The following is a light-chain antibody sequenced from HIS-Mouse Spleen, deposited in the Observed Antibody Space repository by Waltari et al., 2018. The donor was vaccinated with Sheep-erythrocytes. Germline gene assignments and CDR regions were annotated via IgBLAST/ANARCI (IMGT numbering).Light chain of an antibody. J-gene: IGKJ3*01. CDR3: MQALQTPIFT. CDR1: QSLLHSNGYNY. Sequence: DIVMTQSPLSLPVTPGEPASISCRSSQSLLHSNGYNYLDWYLQKPGQSPQLLIYLGSNRASGVPDRFSGSGSGTDFTLKISRVEAEDVGVYYCMQALQTPIFTXGPGTKVDIK. V-gene: IGKV2-28*01. CDR2: LGS.